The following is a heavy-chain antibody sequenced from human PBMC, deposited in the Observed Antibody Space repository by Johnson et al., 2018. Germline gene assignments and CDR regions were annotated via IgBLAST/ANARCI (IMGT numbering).Heavy chain of an antibody. Sequence: EVQLVESGGGLVKPGGSLRLSCAASGFTFNNAWLSWVRQAPGTGLEWVGRITSISDGGTTDYAAPVRGRFIISRDDSQTTLYLQMNSLKTEDTAVSYCTTGVWIWEVWGQGTSVTVSS. D-gene: IGHD5-12*01. J-gene: IGHJ6*02. CDR3: TTGVWIWEV. CDR2: ITSISDGGTT. V-gene: IGHV3-15*01. CDR1: GFTFNNAW.